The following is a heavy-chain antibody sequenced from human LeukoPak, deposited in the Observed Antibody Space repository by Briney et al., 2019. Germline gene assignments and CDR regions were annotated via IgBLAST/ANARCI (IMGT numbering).Heavy chain of an antibody. J-gene: IGHJ4*02. Sequence: GGSLRLSCAASGFTFSSYGMHWVRQAPGKGLEWVAFIRYDGSNKYYADSVKGRFTISRDNAKNSLYLQMNSLRAEDTAVYYCARDLPYYSDTGGLDYWGQGTLVTVSS. CDR2: IRYDGSNK. CDR3: ARDLPYYSDTGGLDY. V-gene: IGHV3-30*02. CDR1: GFTFSSYG. D-gene: IGHD3-22*01.